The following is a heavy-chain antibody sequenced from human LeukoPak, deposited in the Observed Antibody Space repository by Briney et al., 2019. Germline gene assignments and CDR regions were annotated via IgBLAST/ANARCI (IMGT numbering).Heavy chain of an antibody. D-gene: IGHD3-22*01. CDR3: AQDQNMIVVVISN. J-gene: IGHJ4*02. Sequence: GGSLRLSCAASGFAFSSNWMHWVRQTPGKGLVWVSRINSGGSGTSYADSVKGRFTISRDNSKNTLYLQLNSLKAEDTAVYYCAQDQNMIVVVISNWGQGTLVTVSS. V-gene: IGHV3-74*01. CDR2: INSGGSGT. CDR1: GFAFSSNW.